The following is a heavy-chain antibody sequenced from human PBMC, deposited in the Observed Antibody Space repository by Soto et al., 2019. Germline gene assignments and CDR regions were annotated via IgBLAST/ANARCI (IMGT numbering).Heavy chain of an antibody. J-gene: IGHJ4*02. D-gene: IGHD3-16*01. CDR1: GFTFSSYA. V-gene: IGHV3-30-3*01. Sequence: QVQLVESGGGVVQPGRSLRLSCAASGFTFSSYAMHWVRQAPGKGLEWVAVISYDGSNKYYADSVKGRFTISRDNSKNTLYLQMNSLRAEDTAVYYWARGGAFNYFDYWGQGPLVTVSS. CDR3: ARGGAFNYFDY. CDR2: ISYDGSNK.